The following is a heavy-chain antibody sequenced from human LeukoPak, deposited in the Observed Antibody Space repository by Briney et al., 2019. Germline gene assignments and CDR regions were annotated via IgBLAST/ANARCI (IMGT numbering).Heavy chain of an antibody. CDR3: ARGSRRGLDY. CDR2: SKHGGDT. J-gene: IGHJ4*02. CDR1: GESFTDYY. Sequence: SETLSLTCTVYGESFTDYYWSWIRQSPGTGLEWIAESKHGGDTNFSPSLKSRVTVSLDTCTNQCSLYLSSVTAADTAVYYCARGSRRGLDYWGQGALVTVSS. V-gene: IGHV4-34*01. D-gene: IGHD3/OR15-3a*01.